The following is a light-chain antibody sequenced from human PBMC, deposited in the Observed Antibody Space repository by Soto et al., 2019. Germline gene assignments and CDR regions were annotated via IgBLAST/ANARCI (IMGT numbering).Light chain of an antibody. CDR3: QVWHITTDHYV. CDR1: NIGSKR. CDR2: YDS. Sequence: SSELTQPPSVSVAPEKTARLTCGGDNIGSKRVHWYRQKPGQAPVLVIYYDSDRPSGIPERFSGSNSGNTATLTINRVEAGDEADYYCQVWHITTDHYVFGTGTKVTVL. J-gene: IGLJ1*01. V-gene: IGLV3-21*04.